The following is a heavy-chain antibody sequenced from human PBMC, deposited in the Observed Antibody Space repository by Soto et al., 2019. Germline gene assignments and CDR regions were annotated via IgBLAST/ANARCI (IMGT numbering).Heavy chain of an antibody. CDR3: ARREIQGPIDY. CDR2: IYYSGTT. D-gene: IGHD1-26*01. J-gene: IGHJ4*02. Sequence: SETLYLTCTVSGYSISSSNWWGWIRQPPGKGLEWIGYIYYSGTTYYNSSLKSRVTMSVDTSKNHFSLKLTSVTAVDTAVYYCARREIQGPIDYWGQGTLVTVS. V-gene: IGHV4-28*01. CDR1: GYSISSSNW.